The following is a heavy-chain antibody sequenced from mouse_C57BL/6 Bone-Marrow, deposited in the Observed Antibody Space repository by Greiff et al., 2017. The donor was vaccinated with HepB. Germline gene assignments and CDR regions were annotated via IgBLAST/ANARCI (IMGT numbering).Heavy chain of an antibody. D-gene: IGHD2-4*01. Sequence: VQLQQSGGGLVQSGRSLRLSCATSGFTFSDFYMEWVRQAPGKGLEWIAASRNKANDYTTEYSASVKGRFIVSRDTSQSILYLQMNALRAEDTAIYYCARDNYDGRCYAMDYWGQGTSVTVSS. CDR1: GFTFSDFY. J-gene: IGHJ4*01. V-gene: IGHV7-1*01. CDR3: ARDNYDGRCYAMDY. CDR2: SRNKANDYTT.